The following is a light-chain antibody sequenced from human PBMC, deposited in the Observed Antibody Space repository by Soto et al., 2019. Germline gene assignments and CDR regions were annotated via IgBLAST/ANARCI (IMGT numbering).Light chain of an antibody. CDR3: KQNGSSPLT. Sequence: EIVLTQSPGTLSLSPGERATLSCRASQSVSSSYLAWYQQKPGQAPRLLIYGASTRATGIPDRFSGSGSVTDCSLTISRLEAEDFAESYSKQNGSSPLTFGGGAKVEIK. V-gene: IGKV3-20*01. J-gene: IGKJ4*01. CDR1: QSVSSSY. CDR2: GAS.